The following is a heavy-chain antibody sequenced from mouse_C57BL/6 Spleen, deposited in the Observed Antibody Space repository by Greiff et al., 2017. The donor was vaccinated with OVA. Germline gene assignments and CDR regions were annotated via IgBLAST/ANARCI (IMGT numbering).Heavy chain of an antibody. CDR1: GYTFTSYW. CDR3: ARGQVTTKAWFAY. J-gene: IGHJ3*01. V-gene: IGHV1-69*01. Sequence: QVQLKESGAELVMPGASVKLSCKASGYTFTSYWMHWVKQRPGQGLEWIGEIDPSASYTNYNQKFKGKSTLTVDKSSSTAYMQLSSLTSEDSAVYDCARGQVTTKAWFAYWGQGTLVTVSA. D-gene: IGHD2-2*01. CDR2: IDPSASYT.